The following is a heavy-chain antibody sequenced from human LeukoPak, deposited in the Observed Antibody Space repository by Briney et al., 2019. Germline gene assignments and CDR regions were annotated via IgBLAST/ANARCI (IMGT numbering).Heavy chain of an antibody. CDR3: ARGVCSGGGCYGLFNY. CDR1: GASFSGYY. J-gene: IGHJ4*02. D-gene: IGHD2-15*01. CDR2: INHSGST. V-gene: IGHV4-34*01. Sequence: SETLSLTCAVYGASFSGYYWSWIRQPPGKGLEWVGEINHSGSTNYNPSLKSRVTISVDTSKNQFSLKLSSVTAADTAVYYCARGVCSGGGCYGLFNYWGQGTLVTVSS.